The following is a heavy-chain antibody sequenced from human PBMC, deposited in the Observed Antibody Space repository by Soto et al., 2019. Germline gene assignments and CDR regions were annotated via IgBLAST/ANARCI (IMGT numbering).Heavy chain of an antibody. CDR1: GGGNLRDYR. J-gene: IGHJ4*02. Sequence: SVKVSCKASGGGNLRDYRTTWVRRAPGQGLEWMGGIIPKLGSANYAQNFQGRVTVTANESTNTVYMELSSLRSDDTAVYYCAAAHIVGATPFDYWGQGTLVTVSS. CDR3: AAAHIVGATPFDY. D-gene: IGHD1-26*01. CDR2: IIPKLGSA. V-gene: IGHV1-69*13.